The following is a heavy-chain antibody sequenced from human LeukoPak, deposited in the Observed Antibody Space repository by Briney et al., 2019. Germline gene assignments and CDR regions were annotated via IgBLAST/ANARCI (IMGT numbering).Heavy chain of an antibody. D-gene: IGHD3-22*01. CDR1: GGSISSSSYY. CDR3: ARHVVIKSGWFDP. V-gene: IGHV4-39*01. Sequence: SETLSLTCTVSGGSISSSSYYWGWIRQPPGKGLEWIGSIYYSGSTYYNPSLKSRVTISVDTSKNQFSLRLSSVTAADTAVYYCARHVVIKSGWFDPWGQGTLVTVSS. CDR2: IYYSGST. J-gene: IGHJ5*02.